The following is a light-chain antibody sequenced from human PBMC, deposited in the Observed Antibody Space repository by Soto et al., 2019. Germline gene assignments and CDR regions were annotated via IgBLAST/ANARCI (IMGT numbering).Light chain of an antibody. CDR2: GAS. CDR3: QQYNNWPRT. V-gene: IGKV3-15*01. Sequence: EIVMTQSPATLSVSPGERATLSCRASQSVSSKLGWYQQKPGQAPRLLIYGASIRATGIPARVSGSGSGTEFTLTISSLQSEDFAVYYCQQYNNWPRTFGPGTKVDIK. J-gene: IGKJ3*01. CDR1: QSVSSK.